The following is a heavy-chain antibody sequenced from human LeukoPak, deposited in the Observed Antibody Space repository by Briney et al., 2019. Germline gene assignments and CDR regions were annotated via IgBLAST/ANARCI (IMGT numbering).Heavy chain of an antibody. CDR1: GFTFSSYW. CDR3: AREASYYYDSSGYYGY. J-gene: IGHJ4*02. V-gene: IGHV3-7*01. D-gene: IGHD3-22*01. CDR2: IKQDGSEK. Sequence: GGSLRLSCAASGFTFSSYWMSWVRQAPGKGLEWVANIKQDGSEKYYVDSVKGRFTISRDNAKNSLYLQMSSLRAEDTAVYYCAREASYYYDSSGYYGYWGQGTLVTVSS.